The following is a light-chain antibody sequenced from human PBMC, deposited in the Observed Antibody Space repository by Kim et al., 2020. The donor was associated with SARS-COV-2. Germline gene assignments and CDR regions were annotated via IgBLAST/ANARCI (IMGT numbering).Light chain of an antibody. J-gene: IGKJ2*01. CDR1: QSVSSSY. CDR2: GAS. Sequence: EIVLTQSPGTLSLSPGERATLSCRASQSVSSSYLAWYQQKPGQAPRLLIYGASSRATGIPDRFSGSGSGTDFTLTISRLEPEDFAVYYWQQYGSSRTFGQGTKLEI. CDR3: QQYGSSRT. V-gene: IGKV3-20*01.